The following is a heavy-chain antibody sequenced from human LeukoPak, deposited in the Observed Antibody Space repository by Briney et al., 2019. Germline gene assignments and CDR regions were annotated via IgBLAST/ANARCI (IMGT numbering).Heavy chain of an antibody. D-gene: IGHD2-2*01. CDR2: IIPIFGTA. J-gene: IGHJ5*02. CDR1: GGTFSSYA. CDR3: ARDGENYCSSTSCGWFDP. V-gene: IGHV1-69*01. Sequence: ASVKVSCKASGGTFSSYAISWVRQAPGQGLEWMGGIIPIFGTANYAQKFQGGVTITADESTSTAYMELSSLRSEDTAVYYCARDGENYCSSTSCGWFDPWGQGTLVTVSS.